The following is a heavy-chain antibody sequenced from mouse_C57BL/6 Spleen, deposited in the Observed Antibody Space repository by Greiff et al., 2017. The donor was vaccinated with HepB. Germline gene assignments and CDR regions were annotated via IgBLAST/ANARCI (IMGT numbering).Heavy chain of an antibody. V-gene: IGHV2-2*01. CDR1: GFSLTSYG. CDR2: IWSGGST. CDR3: ARKKFYDGYGAMDY. Sequence: VQLQESGPGLVQPSQSLSITCTVSGFSLTSYGVHWVRQSPGKGLEWLGVIWSGGSTDYNAAFISRLSISKDNSKSQVFFKMNSLQADDTAIYYCARKKFYDGYGAMDYWGQGTSVTVSS. D-gene: IGHD2-3*01. J-gene: IGHJ4*01.